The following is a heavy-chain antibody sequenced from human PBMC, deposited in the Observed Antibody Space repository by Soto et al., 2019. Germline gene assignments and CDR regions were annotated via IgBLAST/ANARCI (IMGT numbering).Heavy chain of an antibody. CDR2: ISYDGSNK. Sequence: QVQLVESGGGVVQPGRSLRLSCAASGFTFSSYGMHWVRQAPGKGLEWVAVISYDGSNKYYADSVKGRFTISRDNSKNTLYLQMNSLRAEDTAVYYCATDLEYSSSCPDYWGQGTLVTVSS. CDR1: GFTFSSYG. V-gene: IGHV3-30*03. CDR3: ATDLEYSSSCPDY. D-gene: IGHD6-13*01. J-gene: IGHJ4*02.